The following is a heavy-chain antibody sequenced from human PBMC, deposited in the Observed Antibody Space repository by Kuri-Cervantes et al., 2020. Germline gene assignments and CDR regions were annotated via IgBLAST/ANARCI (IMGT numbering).Heavy chain of an antibody. CDR2: IYSGGST. J-gene: IGHJ4*02. D-gene: IGHD1-7*01. CDR3: AKPSYNWNYGSGFDY. Sequence: GESLKISCAASGFTVSSNYMSWVRQAPGKGLEWVSVIYSGGSTYYADSVKGRFIISRDYSKNTLYLQMNSLRAEDTAVYYWAKPSYNWNYGSGFDYWGQGTLVTVSS. CDR1: GFTVSSNY. V-gene: IGHV3-66*04.